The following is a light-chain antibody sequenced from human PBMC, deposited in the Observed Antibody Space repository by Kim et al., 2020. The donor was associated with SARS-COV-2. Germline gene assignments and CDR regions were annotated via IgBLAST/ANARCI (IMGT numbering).Light chain of an antibody. V-gene: IGKV3-15*01. CDR2: GAS. J-gene: IGKJ1*01. CDR1: ESISSN. CDR3: QQYDKRPQT. Sequence: EIVMTQSPATLSVSPGEYATLSCTASESISSNLAWYQQNPGQAPRLLIYGASTRASGVSSRFSASGSGTDFTLTISSLQSEDFVVYYCQQYDKRPQTFGQGTKVEI.